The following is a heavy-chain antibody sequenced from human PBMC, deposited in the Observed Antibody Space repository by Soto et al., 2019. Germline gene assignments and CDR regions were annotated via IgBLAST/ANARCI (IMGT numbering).Heavy chain of an antibody. D-gene: IGHD2-15*01. CDR1: GFTFSSYG. CDR3: AKDIEISTIQYNWFDP. V-gene: IGHV3-30*18. Sequence: GGSLRLSCAASGFTFSSYGMHWVRQAPGKGLEWVAVISYDGSNKYYADSVKGRFTISRDNSKNTLYLQMNSLRAEDTAVYYCAKDIEISTIQYNWFDPWGQGTLVTVSS. CDR2: ISYDGSNK. J-gene: IGHJ5*02.